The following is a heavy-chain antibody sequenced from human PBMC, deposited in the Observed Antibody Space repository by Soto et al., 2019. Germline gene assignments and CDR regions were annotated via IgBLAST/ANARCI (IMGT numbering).Heavy chain of an antibody. CDR1: GFTFSSCG. J-gene: IGHJ6*02. V-gene: IGHV3-7*03. CDR2: IKQYGSGK. D-gene: IGHD2-15*01. Sequence: EVQLVESGGGLVQPGGSLRLSCAASGFTFSSCGMTWVRQAPGKGLEWVASIKQYGSGKYFVDSVKGRFTISRDNAKNSLNLKMNSLKPEDTAVYYCARALYCCAGSCYSSAYDGMDVWGQGTTVTVSS. CDR3: ARALYCCAGSCYSSAYDGMDV.